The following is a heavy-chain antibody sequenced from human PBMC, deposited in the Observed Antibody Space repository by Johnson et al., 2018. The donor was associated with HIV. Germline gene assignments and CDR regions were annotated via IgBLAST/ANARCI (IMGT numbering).Heavy chain of an antibody. Sequence: EKLVESGGGLIQPGGSLRLSCAASGFTVSNAWMSWVRQAPGKGLEWVGRIKSKTDGGTTDYAATVNGSFTISRDDSKNTLYLQMNSLKTEDTAVYYFARDGPWLQSQRDAFDIWGQGTMVTVSS. CDR2: IKSKTDGGTT. J-gene: IGHJ3*02. CDR3: ARDGPWLQSQRDAFDI. V-gene: IGHV3-15*01. D-gene: IGHD5-24*01. CDR1: GFTVSNAW.